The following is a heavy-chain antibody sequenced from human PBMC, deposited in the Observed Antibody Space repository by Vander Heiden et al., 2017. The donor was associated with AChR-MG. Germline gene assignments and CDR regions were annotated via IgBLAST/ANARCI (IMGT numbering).Heavy chain of an antibody. Sequence: QVQLVQSGAEVKKPGSSVKVSCKASGGTFSSYAISWVRQAPGQGLEWMGGIIPIFGTANYAQKFQGRVTITADESTSTAYMELSRLRSEDTAVYYCARAKTYDFWKRTNWFDPWGQGTLVTVSS. D-gene: IGHD3-3*01. J-gene: IGHJ5*02. CDR3: ARAKTYDFWKRTNWFDP. CDR1: GGTFSSYA. V-gene: IGHV1-69*01. CDR2: IIPIFGTA.